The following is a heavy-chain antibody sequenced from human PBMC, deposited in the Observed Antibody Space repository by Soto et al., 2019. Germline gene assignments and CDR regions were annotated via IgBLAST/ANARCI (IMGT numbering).Heavy chain of an antibody. CDR1: GFTFSNAW. J-gene: IGHJ4*02. CDR2: IKSKTDGGTT. V-gene: IGHV3-15*01. CDR3: TTGVEVVVADEDDY. Sequence: GGSLRLSCAASGFTFSNAWMSWVRQAPGKGLEWVGRIKSKTDGGTTDYAAPVKGRFTISRDDSKNTLYLQMNSLKTEDTAVYYCTTGVEVVVADEDDYWGQGTLVTVSS. D-gene: IGHD2-15*01.